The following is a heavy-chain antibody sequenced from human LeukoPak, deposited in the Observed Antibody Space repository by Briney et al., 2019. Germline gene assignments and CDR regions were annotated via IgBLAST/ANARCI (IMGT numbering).Heavy chain of an antibody. J-gene: IGHJ4*02. CDR1: GGSISRYY. CDR3: ATFSGSRPH. D-gene: IGHD1-26*01. Sequence: PSETLSLTCTVSGGSISRYYWSWIRQPPGKGLEWVGYIYYSGSSNYNPSLKSRVTISVDTSKNQFSLKLSSVTAADTAVYYCATFSGSRPHWGQGTLVTVSS. CDR2: IYYSGSS. V-gene: IGHV4-59*01.